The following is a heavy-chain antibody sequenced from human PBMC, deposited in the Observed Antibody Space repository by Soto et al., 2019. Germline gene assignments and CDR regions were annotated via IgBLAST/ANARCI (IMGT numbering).Heavy chain of an antibody. Sequence: PXGSLSVSCAASGGTISSYWMSWVSEAPGKGLDLVAKIKEDGGEKYYVDSVKGRFTISRDNAENSLYLQMNSLRVEDTAVYYCVQRGFFYNKDWGQGAVVTVSS. V-gene: IGHV3-7*03. CDR3: VQRGFFYNKD. J-gene: IGHJ1*01. D-gene: IGHD3-3*01. CDR2: IKEDGGEK. CDR1: GGTISSYW.